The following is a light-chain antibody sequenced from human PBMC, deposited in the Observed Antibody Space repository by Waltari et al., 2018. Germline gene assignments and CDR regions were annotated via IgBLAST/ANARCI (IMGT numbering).Light chain of an antibody. Sequence: EREVTQYPATVSLSPGERATLSCRASQNVTSNLAWYQQKPGQAPRLLMYGASTRAADIPARFSGSGSGTDFTLTISSLQSEDFAVYYCQHHTNWLWTFGQGTRVEI. CDR3: QHHTNWLWT. CDR1: QNVTSN. J-gene: IGKJ1*01. V-gene: IGKV3-15*01. CDR2: GAS.